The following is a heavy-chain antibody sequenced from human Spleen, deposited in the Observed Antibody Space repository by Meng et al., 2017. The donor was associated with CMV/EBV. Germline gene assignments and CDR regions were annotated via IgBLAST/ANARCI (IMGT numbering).Heavy chain of an antibody. Sequence: ASVKVSCKASGYSFSSYYIHWVRQAPGQGLEWVGTVNPRGGDTSNAQKFHGRVTMTRDTSTSTVYMELGSLRSEDTAVYYCARDGVANDFWSGYQNYFDYWGQGTLVTVSS. D-gene: IGHD3-3*01. J-gene: IGHJ4*02. CDR1: GYSFSSYY. CDR2: VNPRGGDT. V-gene: IGHV1-46*01. CDR3: ARDGVANDFWSGYQNYFDY.